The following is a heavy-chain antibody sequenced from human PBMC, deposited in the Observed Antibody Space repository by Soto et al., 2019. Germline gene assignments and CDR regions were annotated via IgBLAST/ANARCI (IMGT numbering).Heavy chain of an antibody. D-gene: IGHD2-15*01. CDR3: ARDRGYCSGGSCQNWFDP. V-gene: IGHV4-4*07. J-gene: IGHJ5*02. CDR1: GGSISSYY. CDR2: IYTSGST. Sequence: SETLSLTCTVSGGSISSYYWSWIRQPAGKGLEWTGRIYTSGSTNYNPSLKSRVTMSVDTSKNQFSLKLSSVTAADTAVYYCARDRGYCSGGSCQNWFDPWGQGTLVTVSS.